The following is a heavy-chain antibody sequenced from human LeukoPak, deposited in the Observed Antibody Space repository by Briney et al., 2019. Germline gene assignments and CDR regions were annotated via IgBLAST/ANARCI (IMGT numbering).Heavy chain of an antibody. Sequence: GGSLRLSCAASGFTFTNYVMSWVRRAPGKGLEWVSGITGSGGDTYYADSVKGRFTISRDNSKSTLYLHMSSLKGEDTAVYYCAKSDSSGHFQSGGIFDSWGQGTLVTVSS. V-gene: IGHV3-23*01. J-gene: IGHJ4*02. CDR1: GFTFTNYV. CDR2: ITGSGGDT. CDR3: AKSDSSGHFQSGGIFDS. D-gene: IGHD3-22*01.